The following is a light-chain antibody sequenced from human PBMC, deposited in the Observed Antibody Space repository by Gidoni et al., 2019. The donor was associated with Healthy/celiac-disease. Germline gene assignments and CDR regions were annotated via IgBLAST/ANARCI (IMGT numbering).Light chain of an antibody. J-gene: IGKJ4*01. CDR2: GAS. CDR3: QQYNNWPPLT. CDR1: QSVSSN. V-gene: IGKV3-15*01. Sequence: ELVMTQSPATLSVSPGERATLSCRARQSVSSNLAWYQQKPGQAPRLLIYGASTRATGIPARFSGSGSGTEFTLTISSLQSEDFAVYYCQQYNNWPPLTFGGGTKVEIK.